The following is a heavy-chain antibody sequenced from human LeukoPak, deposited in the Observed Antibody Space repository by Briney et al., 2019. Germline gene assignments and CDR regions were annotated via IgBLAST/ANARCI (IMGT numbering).Heavy chain of an antibody. Sequence: GGSLRLSCAASGFTFSSYWMSWVRQAPGKGLEWVSSITRSNYIYYADSVKGRFTISRDNAKNSLYLQMNSLRAEDTAVYYCARDRAAGAYPWYFDYWGQGILVTVSS. CDR2: ITRSNYI. J-gene: IGHJ4*02. CDR1: GFTFSSYW. D-gene: IGHD3-16*01. CDR3: ARDRAAGAYPWYFDY. V-gene: IGHV3-21*06.